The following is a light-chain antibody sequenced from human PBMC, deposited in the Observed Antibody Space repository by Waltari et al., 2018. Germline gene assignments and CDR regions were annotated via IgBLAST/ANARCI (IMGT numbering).Light chain of an antibody. CDR1: QAISIY. J-gene: IGKJ2*01. CDR2: AAS. Sequence: DIQMTQSPSSLSASVGDRVIITCRASQAISIYLNWYQQKPGKAPNLLIYAASTLQRGIPSSFSGSGSGTHFTLTISSLQSEDFAVYYCHQYNDGPPFNFGQGTKLEIK. CDR3: HQYNDGPPFN. V-gene: IGKV1-39*01.